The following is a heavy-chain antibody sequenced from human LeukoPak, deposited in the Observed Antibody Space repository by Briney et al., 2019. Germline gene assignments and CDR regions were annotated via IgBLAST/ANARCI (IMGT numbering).Heavy chain of an antibody. CDR3: ARVSGYDWESFYDY. Sequence: SETLSLTYTVSGGSISSYYWSWIRPPPGKGLEWIGYIYYSGSANYNPSLRSRVTISIDTSKNQFSLKLTSVTAADTAVYYCARVSGYDWESFYDYWGQGTLVTVSS. J-gene: IGHJ4*02. CDR1: GGSISSYY. D-gene: IGHD5-12*01. CDR2: IYYSGSA. V-gene: IGHV4-59*01.